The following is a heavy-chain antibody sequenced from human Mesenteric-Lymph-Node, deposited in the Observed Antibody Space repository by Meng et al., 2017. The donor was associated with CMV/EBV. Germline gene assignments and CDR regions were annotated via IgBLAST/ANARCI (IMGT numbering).Heavy chain of an antibody. CDR1: GDSVSSNSGA. CDR2: TYHRSKWYS. D-gene: IGHD5-12*01. V-gene: IGHV6-1*01. Sequence: AISGDSVSSNSGAWNWIRQSPSRGLEWLGRTYHRSKWYSDYAVSVKSRITINPDTSKNQFSLQLNSVTPEDTAVYYCVTGATIFDYWGQGTQVTVSS. J-gene: IGHJ4*02. CDR3: VTGATIFDY.